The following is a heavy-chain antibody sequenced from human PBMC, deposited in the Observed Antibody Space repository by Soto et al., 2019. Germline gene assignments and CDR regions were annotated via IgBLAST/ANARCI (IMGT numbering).Heavy chain of an antibody. D-gene: IGHD6-19*01. CDR2: IIHMFATA. CDR3: TREGSVEY. J-gene: IGHJ4*02. V-gene: IGHV1-69*01. Sequence: QVQLVQSGAEVKKPGSSVKVSCKASGDTFSTYTVSWVRQAPGQGLEWMGGIIHMFATADYAQKFQGRVTITADESTSTAYMELSSLRSEDTAVYYCTREGSVEYWGQGTLVTVSS. CDR1: GDTFSTYT.